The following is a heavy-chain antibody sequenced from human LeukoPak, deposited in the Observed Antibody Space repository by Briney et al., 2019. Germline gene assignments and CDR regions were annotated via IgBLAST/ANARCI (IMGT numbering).Heavy chain of an antibody. V-gene: IGHV1-69*13. D-gene: IGHD3-10*01. J-gene: IGHJ6*02. CDR3: ARVKGSGSGIFYNYYGMDV. Sequence: SVKVSCKASGGTFSSYAISWVRQAPGQGLEWMGGIIPIFGTANYAQKFQGRVTITADESTSTAYMELSSLRSEDTAVYYCARVKGSGSGIFYNYYGMDVWGQGTTVTVSS. CDR2: IIPIFGTA. CDR1: GGTFSSYA.